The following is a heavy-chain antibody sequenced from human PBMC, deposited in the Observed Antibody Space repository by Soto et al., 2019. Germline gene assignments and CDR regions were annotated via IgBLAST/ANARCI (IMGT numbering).Heavy chain of an antibody. Sequence: SETLSLTCTVSGGSISSYYWSWIRQHPGKGLEWIGYIYYSGSTNYNPSLKSRVTISVDTSKNQFSLKLSSVTAADTAVYYCARYSSSYWYFDLWGRGTLVTVSS. CDR3: ARYSSSYWYFDL. D-gene: IGHD6-13*01. J-gene: IGHJ2*01. CDR2: IYYSGST. CDR1: GGSISSYY. V-gene: IGHV4-59*01.